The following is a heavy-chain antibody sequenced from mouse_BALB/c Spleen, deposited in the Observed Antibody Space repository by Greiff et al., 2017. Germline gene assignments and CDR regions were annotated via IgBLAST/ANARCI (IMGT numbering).Heavy chain of an antibody. Sequence: VQLKESGPDLVAPSQSLSITCTVSGFSLTSYGVHWVRQPPGKGLEWLVVIWSDGSTTYNSALKSRLSISKDNSKSQVFLKMNSLQTDDTAMYYCARHDRYDDYYAMDYWGQGTSVTVSS. CDR2: IWSDGST. J-gene: IGHJ4*01. D-gene: IGHD2-14*01. CDR3: ARHDRYDDYYAMDY. CDR1: GFSLTSYG. V-gene: IGHV2-6-2*01.